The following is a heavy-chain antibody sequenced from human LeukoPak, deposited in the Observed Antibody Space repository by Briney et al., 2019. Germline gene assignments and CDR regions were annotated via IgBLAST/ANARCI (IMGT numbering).Heavy chain of an antibody. J-gene: IGHJ4*02. V-gene: IGHV4-59*01. D-gene: IGHD3-10*01. Sequence: PSETLSLTCTVSGGCISSYYWTWIRQTPGKGLEWIGYIYYSGSTNYNPSLKSRVTISVDTSKNQFSLKLSSVTAADTAVYYCATIGELFNYWGQGTLVTVSS. CDR1: GGCISSYY. CDR3: ATIGELFNY. CDR2: IYYSGST.